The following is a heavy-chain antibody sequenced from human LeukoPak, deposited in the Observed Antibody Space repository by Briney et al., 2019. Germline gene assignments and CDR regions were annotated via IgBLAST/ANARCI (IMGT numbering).Heavy chain of an antibody. CDR1: GFTFSSYS. CDR3: ARASTGGFDY. J-gene: IGHJ4*02. CDR2: ISYSSSTI. D-gene: IGHD3-16*01. V-gene: IGHV3-48*02. Sequence: GGSLRLSCAASGFTFSSYSMNWVRQAPGKGLEWVSYISYSSSTIYYADSVKGRFTISRDDAKNSLYLQMNSPRDEDTAVYYCARASTGGFDYWGQGTLVTVSS.